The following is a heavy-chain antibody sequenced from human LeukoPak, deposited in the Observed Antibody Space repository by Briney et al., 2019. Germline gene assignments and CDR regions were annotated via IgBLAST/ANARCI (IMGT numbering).Heavy chain of an antibody. Sequence: PSETLSLTCAVYGGSFSGYYWSWIRQPPGKGLEWIGEINHSGSTNYNPSLKSRVTISVDTSKNQFSLKLSSVTAADTAVYYCASSPSYDSGSYYKFDSWGQGTLVTVSS. CDR2: INHSGST. D-gene: IGHD3-10*01. J-gene: IGHJ4*02. V-gene: IGHV4-34*01. CDR3: ASSPSYDSGSYYKFDS. CDR1: GGSFSGYY.